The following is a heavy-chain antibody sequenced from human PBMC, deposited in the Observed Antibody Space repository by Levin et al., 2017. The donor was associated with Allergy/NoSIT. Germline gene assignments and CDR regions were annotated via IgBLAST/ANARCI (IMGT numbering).Heavy chain of an antibody. CDR2: ISYDGSNK. CDR1: GFTFSSYG. CDR3: AKEGGIRIAYPAPDY. D-gene: IGHD2-15*01. V-gene: IGHV3-30*18. J-gene: IGHJ4*02. Sequence: GESLKISCAASGFTFSSYGMHWVRQAPGKGLEWVAVISYDGSNKYYADSVKGRFTISRDNSKNTLYLQMNSLRAEDTAVYYCAKEGGIRIAYPAPDYWGQGTLVTVSS.